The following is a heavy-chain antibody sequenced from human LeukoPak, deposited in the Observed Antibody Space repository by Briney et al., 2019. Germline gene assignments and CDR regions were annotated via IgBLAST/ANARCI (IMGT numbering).Heavy chain of an antibody. J-gene: IGHJ4*02. V-gene: IGHV3-73*01. D-gene: IGHD5-18*01. CDR2: IRSKANSYAT. Sequence: GGSLRLSCAASGFTFSGSAMHWVRQASGKGLEWVGRIRSKANSYATAYAASVNGRFTISRDDSKNTAYLQMNSLKTEDTAVYYCTRRTRGYSYGPPYFDYWGQGTLVTVSS. CDR1: GFTFSGSA. CDR3: TRRTRGYSYGPPYFDY.